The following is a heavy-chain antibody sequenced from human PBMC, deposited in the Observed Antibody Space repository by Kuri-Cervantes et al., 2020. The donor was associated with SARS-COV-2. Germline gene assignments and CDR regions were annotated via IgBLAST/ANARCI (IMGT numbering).Heavy chain of an antibody. CDR3: TILFTASFDF. V-gene: IGHV4-34*01. Sequence: TLSLTCAVYGESFLGYYWSWVRQPPGKCVEWIGDINHSVSTTYNPSLKSRVTISLDTSTNQFSLKLSSVTAADTAVYYCTILFTASFDFWGKGTPVTVSS. D-gene: IGHD2-15*01. J-gene: IGHJ4*02. CDR1: GESFLGYY. CDR2: INHSVST.